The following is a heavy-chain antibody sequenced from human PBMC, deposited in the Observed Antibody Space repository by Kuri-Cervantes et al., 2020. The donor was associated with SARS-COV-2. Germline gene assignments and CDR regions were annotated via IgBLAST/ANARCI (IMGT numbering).Heavy chain of an antibody. CDR2: INPNSVGT. J-gene: IGHJ6*03. V-gene: IGHV1-2*02. D-gene: IGHD6-13*01. CDR1: GYTFTGYY. CDR3: ARSPIAAAGFKYYYSYMDV. Sequence: ASVKVSCNASGYTFTGYYMHWVRQAPGQGLEWMGLINPNSVGTNYAQKFQGRVTMTRDTSISTAYMELSRLRSDDTAVYYCARSPIAAAGFKYYYSYMDVWGKGTTVTVSS.